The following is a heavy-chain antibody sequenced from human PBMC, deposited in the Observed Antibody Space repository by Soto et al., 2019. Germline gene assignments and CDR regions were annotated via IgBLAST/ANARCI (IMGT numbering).Heavy chain of an antibody. J-gene: IGHJ4*02. V-gene: IGHV1-69*13. Sequence: GVSVKVSWEACGGRFRSCAISWVRQAPGQGLEWMGGIIPIFGTANYAQKFQGRVTITADESTSTAYMELSSLGSEDTAVYYCASSGATKAADYWGQGTLVTVSS. CDR2: IIPIFGTA. D-gene: IGHD1-26*01. CDR1: GGRFRSCA. CDR3: ASSGATKAADY.